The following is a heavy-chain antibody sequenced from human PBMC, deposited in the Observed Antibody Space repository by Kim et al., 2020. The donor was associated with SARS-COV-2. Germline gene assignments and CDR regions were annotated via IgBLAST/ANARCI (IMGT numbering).Heavy chain of an antibody. J-gene: IGHJ6*02. CDR2: ISAYNGNT. CDR1: GYTFTSYG. V-gene: IGHV1-18*01. Sequence: ASVKVSCKASGYTFTSYGISWVRQAPGQGLEWMGWISAYNGNTNYAQKLQGRVTMTTDTSTSTAYMELRSLRSDDTAVYYCARDKVPNSSWYEGYYYYGMVVWGQGTTVTVSS. D-gene: IGHD6-13*01. CDR3: ARDKVPNSSWYEGYYYYGMVV.